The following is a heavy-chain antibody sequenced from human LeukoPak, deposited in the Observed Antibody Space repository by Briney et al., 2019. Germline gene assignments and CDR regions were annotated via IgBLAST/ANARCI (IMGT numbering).Heavy chain of an antibody. V-gene: IGHV1-2*02. J-gene: IGHJ5*01. Sequence: ASVKVSCTASGSTFTGAYMHWVRQAPGQGLEWMGWINPNSGETRYEQKFQGRVTMTRDTSIDTAHMELGSLTSDDTAVYYCARVLFNSGYDSWGQGTLVTVSS. CDR1: GSTFTGAY. CDR2: INPNSGET. CDR3: ARVLFNSGYDS. D-gene: IGHD3-9*01.